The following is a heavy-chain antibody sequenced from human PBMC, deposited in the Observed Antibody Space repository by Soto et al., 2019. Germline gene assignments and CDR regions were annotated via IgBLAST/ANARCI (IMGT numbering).Heavy chain of an antibody. CDR2: ISGSGGST. D-gene: IGHD3-22*01. CDR1: GFTFSSYA. Sequence: GGSLRLSCAASGFTFSSYAMSWVRQAPGKGLEWVSAISGSGGSTYYADSVKGRFTISRDNSKNTLYLQMNSLRAEDTAVYYCAKDHAPGDGSGYYPFCYWGQGTLVTVSS. CDR3: AKDHAPGDGSGYYPFCY. V-gene: IGHV3-23*01. J-gene: IGHJ4*02.